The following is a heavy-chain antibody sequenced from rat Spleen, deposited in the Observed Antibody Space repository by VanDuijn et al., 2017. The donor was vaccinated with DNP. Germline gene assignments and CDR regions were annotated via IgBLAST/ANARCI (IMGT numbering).Heavy chain of an antibody. D-gene: IGHD4-3*01. CDR1: GFSLTSYN. V-gene: IGHV2S12*01. J-gene: IGHJ3*01. Sequence: QVQLKESGPGLVQPSRTLSLTCTVSGFSLTSYNVHWVRQPPGKGLEWIAVISSGGGTYHNSALKSRLTISRDTSKSQVFLKMNSLQTEDTAIYFCTRDWSRGPFAYWGQGTLVTVSS. CDR3: TRDWSRGPFAY. CDR2: ISSGGGT.